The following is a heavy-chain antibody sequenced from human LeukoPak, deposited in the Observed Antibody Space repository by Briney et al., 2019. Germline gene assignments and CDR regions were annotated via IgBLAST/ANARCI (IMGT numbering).Heavy chain of an antibody. V-gene: IGHV1-46*01. CDR1: GYTFTNYY. J-gene: IGHJ4*02. CDR2: INPSGGST. CDR3: ARDRDGGNSPYFDY. D-gene: IGHD4-23*01. Sequence: DSVKVSCKASGYTFTNYYIHWVRQAPGQGLEWMGIINPSGGSTSYAQKFQGRVTMTRDMSTSTVFMELSSLRSEDTAVYYCARDRDGGNSPYFDYWGQGTLVTVSS.